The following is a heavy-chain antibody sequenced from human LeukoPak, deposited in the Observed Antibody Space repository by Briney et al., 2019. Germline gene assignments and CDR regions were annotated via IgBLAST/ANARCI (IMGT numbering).Heavy chain of an antibody. V-gene: IGHV1-69*05. CDR3: ASDYGGNYYFDY. Sequence: SVKVSWKASGGTFSSYAISWVRQAPGQGLEWMGGIIPIFGTANYAQKFQGRVTITTDESTSTAYMELSSLRSEDTAVYYCASDYGGNYYFDYWGQGTLVTVSS. D-gene: IGHD4-23*01. CDR2: IIPIFGTA. J-gene: IGHJ4*02. CDR1: GGTFSSYA.